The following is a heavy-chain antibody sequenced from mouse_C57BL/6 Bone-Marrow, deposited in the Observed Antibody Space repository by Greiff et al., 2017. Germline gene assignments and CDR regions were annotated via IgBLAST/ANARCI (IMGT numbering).Heavy chain of an antibody. Sequence: EVQLQQSGPVLVKPGASVKMSCKASGYTFTDYYMNWVKQSHGKSLEWIGVINPYNGGTSYNQKFKGKATLTVDKSSSTAYMELNSLTSEDSAVYYCAREGSSWFAYWGQGTTLTVSS. CDR2: INPYNGGT. CDR3: AREGSSWFAY. CDR1: GYTFTDYY. D-gene: IGHD2-2*01. J-gene: IGHJ2*01. V-gene: IGHV1-19*01.